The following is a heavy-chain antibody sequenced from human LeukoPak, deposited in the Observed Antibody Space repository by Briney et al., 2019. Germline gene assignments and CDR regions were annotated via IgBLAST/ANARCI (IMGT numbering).Heavy chain of an antibody. V-gene: IGHV4-38-2*01. J-gene: IGHJ4*02. CDR1: GYSISSGYY. D-gene: IGHD3-22*01. CDR3: ARVGGISYERSVYSKYLDY. CDR2: IYHSGST. Sequence: PSETLSLTCAVSGYSISSGYYWGWIRQPPGKGLEWIGSIYHSGSTYYNPSLKSRVTISVDTSKNQFSLKLSSVTAADTAVDYCARVGGISYERSVYSKYLDYGGKGTLVTVS.